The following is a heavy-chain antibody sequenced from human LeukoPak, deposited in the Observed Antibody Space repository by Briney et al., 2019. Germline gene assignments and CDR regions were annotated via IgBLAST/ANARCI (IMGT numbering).Heavy chain of an antibody. CDR1: GFTFSNAW. CDR2: IKSKTDGGTT. Sequence: PGGSLRLSCAASGFTFSNAWMSWVRQAPGQGLEWVGRIKSKTDGGTTDYTAPVKGRFTISRDDSKNTLYLQMNSLKTEDTAVYYCTTGSRLEPNSAEYFQHWGQGTLVTVSS. CDR3: TTGSRLEPNSAEYFQH. J-gene: IGHJ1*01. D-gene: IGHD1-1*01. V-gene: IGHV3-15*01.